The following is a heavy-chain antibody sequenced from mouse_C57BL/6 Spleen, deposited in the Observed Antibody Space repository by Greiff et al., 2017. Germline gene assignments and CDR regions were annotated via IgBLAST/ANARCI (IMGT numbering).Heavy chain of an antibody. CDR2: ISYDGSN. J-gene: IGHJ4*01. CDR1: GYSITSGYY. Sequence: EVQRVESGPGLVKPSQSLSLTCSVTGYSITSGYYWNWIRQFPGNKLEWMGYISYDGSNNYNPSLKNRISITRDTSKNQFFLKLNSVTTEDTATYYCATRGYYAYYAMDYWGQGTSVTVSS. V-gene: IGHV3-6*01. CDR3: ATRGYYAYYAMDY. D-gene: IGHD2-3*01.